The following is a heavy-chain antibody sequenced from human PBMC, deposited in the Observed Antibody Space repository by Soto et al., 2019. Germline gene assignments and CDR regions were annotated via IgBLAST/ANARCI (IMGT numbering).Heavy chain of an antibody. Sequence: PGESLKISCNGSGYSFTSYWIGWVRQMPGKGLEWMGIIYPGDSDTRYSPSFQGQVTISADKSISTAYLQWSSLKASDTAMYYCARLGGYCGGDCYSSYNWFDPWGQGTLVTVSS. CDR1: GYSFTSYW. CDR3: ARLGGYCGGDCYSSYNWFDP. CDR2: IYPGDSDT. V-gene: IGHV5-51*01. D-gene: IGHD2-21*02. J-gene: IGHJ5*02.